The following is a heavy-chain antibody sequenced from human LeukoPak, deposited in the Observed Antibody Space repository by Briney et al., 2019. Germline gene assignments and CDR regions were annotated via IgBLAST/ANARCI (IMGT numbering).Heavy chain of an antibody. CDR3: AREGSSSWYGWFDY. V-gene: IGHV3-30*04. D-gene: IGHD6-13*01. Sequence: GRSLRLSCAASGFTFSSYAMHWVRQAPGKGLEWGAVISYDGSNKYYADSVKGRFTISRDNSKNTLYLQRNSLRAEDTAVYYCAREGSSSWYGWFDYWGQGTLVTVSS. J-gene: IGHJ4*02. CDR1: GFTFSSYA. CDR2: ISYDGSNK.